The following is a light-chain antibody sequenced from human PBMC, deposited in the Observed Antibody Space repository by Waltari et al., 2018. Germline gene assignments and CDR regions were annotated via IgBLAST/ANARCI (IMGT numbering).Light chain of an antibody. CDR2: DVN. Sequence: QSALTQPPSASGSPGQSVTISCTGTSSVVGGYNYVSWYQQHPGKAPKLMIYDVNKRPSGVPDRFSGSKSGNTASLTVSGLQAEDEADYFCNSYAGSKHYVFGTGTKV. CDR1: SSVVGGYNY. J-gene: IGLJ1*01. V-gene: IGLV2-8*01. CDR3: NSYAGSKHYV.